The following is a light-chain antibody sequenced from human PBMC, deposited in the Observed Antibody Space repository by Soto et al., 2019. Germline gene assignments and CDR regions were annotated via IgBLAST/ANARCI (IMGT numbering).Light chain of an antibody. J-gene: IGLJ1*01. CDR1: NSNIGSNT. CDR2: STN. CDR3: AAWDDSLNGYV. V-gene: IGLV1-44*01. Sequence: QSVLTQPPSTSGTPGQRVTISCSGSNSNIGSNTVNWYQQLPGMAPKLLIYSTNERPSGVPDRFSGSKSGTSGSLAISGIQSEDEADYYCAAWDDSLNGYVFGTGTKLTVL.